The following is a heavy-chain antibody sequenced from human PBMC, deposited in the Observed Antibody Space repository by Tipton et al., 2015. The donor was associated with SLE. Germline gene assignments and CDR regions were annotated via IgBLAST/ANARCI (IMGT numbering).Heavy chain of an antibody. Sequence: SLRLSCAASGFTVSSNCMSWVRQAPGKGLEWVSVIYSGGSTYYADSVKGRFTISRDNSKNTLYLQMNSLRAEDTAVYYCARDYIAAVGAFDIWGQGTMVTVSS. J-gene: IGHJ3*02. CDR3: ARDYIAAVGAFDI. CDR1: GFTVSSNC. V-gene: IGHV3-53*05. CDR2: IYSGGST. D-gene: IGHD6-13*01.